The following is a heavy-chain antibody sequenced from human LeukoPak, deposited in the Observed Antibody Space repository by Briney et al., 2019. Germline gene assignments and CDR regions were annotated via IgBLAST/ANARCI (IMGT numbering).Heavy chain of an antibody. CDR3: ARHHSGSSLFDS. CDR2: IYYSGST. D-gene: IGHD1-26*01. Sequence: SETLSLTCTVSGGSISSSDYYWGWIRQPPGKGLEYIGSIYYSGSTYYNPSLKSRLTISVDTSKNQFSLKLSSVTAADTAVYYCARHHSGSSLFDSWGQGTLVTVSS. V-gene: IGHV4-39*01. J-gene: IGHJ4*02. CDR1: GGSISSSDYY.